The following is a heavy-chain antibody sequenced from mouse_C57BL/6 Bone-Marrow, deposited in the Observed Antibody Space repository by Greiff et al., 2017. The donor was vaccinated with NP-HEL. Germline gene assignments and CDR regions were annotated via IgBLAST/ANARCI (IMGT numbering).Heavy chain of an antibody. V-gene: IGHV5-17*01. CDR2: ISSGSSTI. CDR1: GFTFSYYG. Sequence: EVHLVESGGGLVKPGGSLKLSCAASGFTFSYYGMHWVRQAPEKGLEWVAYISSGSSTIYYADTVKGRFTISRDNAKNTLFLQMTSLRSEDTAMYYCARPGGVAWFAYWGQGTLVTVSA. J-gene: IGHJ3*01. CDR3: ARPGGVAWFAY.